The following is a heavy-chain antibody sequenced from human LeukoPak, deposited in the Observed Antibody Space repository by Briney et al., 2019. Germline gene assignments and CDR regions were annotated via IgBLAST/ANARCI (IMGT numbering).Heavy chain of an antibody. D-gene: IGHD3-22*01. V-gene: IGHV3-66*02. J-gene: IGHJ1*01. CDR1: GFSIISSY. Sequence: PGGSLRLSCAASGFSIISSYMIWVRRAPGKGLEWVLVMNSGGATYYASSVKGRFTISRDYPENTLSLQMSSLGTEDTAVYYCTRSVHDTSGYADWGQGTLVTVSS. CDR2: MNSGGAT. CDR3: TRSVHDTSGYAD.